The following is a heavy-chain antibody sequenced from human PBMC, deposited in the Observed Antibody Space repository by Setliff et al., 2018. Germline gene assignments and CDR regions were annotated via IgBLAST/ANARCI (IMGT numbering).Heavy chain of an antibody. Sequence: ASVKVSCKASGYTFSNYLLHWVRQAPGQSPEWVGWINAGNGHTKYSQRFQDRITNTSETSATTVYMELRSLRSEDTAVYYCVRVDMVLSNFDFWGQGTLVTVSS. CDR1: GYTFSNYL. CDR2: INAGNGHT. CDR3: VRVDMVLSNFDF. J-gene: IGHJ4*02. V-gene: IGHV1-3*01. D-gene: IGHD5-12*01.